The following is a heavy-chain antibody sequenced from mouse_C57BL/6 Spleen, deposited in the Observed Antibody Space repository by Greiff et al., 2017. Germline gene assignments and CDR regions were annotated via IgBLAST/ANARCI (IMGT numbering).Heavy chain of an antibody. V-gene: IGHV1-22*01. J-gene: IGHJ4*01. Sequence: EVQLQQSGPELVKPGASVKMSCKASGYTFTDYNMHWVKQSHGKSLEWIGYINPNNGGTSYNQKFKGKATLTVNKSSSTAYMELRSLTSEDSAVYYCARYPQLSQWYYYAMDYWGQGTSVTVSS. CDR1: GYTFTDYN. D-gene: IGHD3-2*02. CDR3: ARYPQLSQWYYYAMDY. CDR2: INPNNGGT.